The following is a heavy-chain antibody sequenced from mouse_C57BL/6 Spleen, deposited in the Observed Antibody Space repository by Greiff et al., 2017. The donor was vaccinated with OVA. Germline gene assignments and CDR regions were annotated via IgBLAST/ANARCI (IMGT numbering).Heavy chain of an antibody. J-gene: IGHJ1*03. CDR2: IDPSDSYT. D-gene: IGHD1-1*01. CDR3: VRLGGSSYGYFDV. CDR1: GYTFTSYW. Sequence: QVQLQQSGAELVMPGASVKLSCKASGYTFTSYWVHWVKQRPGQGLEWIGEIDPSDSYTNYNQKFKGKSTLTVDKSSSTAYMQLSSLTSEDSAVYYCVRLGGSSYGYFDVWGTGTTVTVSS. V-gene: IGHV1-69*01.